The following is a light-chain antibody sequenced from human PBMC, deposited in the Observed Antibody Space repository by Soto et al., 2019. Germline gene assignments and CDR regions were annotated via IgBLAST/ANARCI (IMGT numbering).Light chain of an antibody. V-gene: IGKV3D-20*02. CDR3: QQRDYWQVT. Sequence: ETVLTQSPGTLSLSPGQRATLSCRASQSLSSNSLAWYQQKPGQAPRLLIYGTSSRGIGIPDRFSGSGSGTDFTLTISSLEPEDFAIYYCQQRDYWQVTFGQGTRLEIK. CDR1: QSLSSNS. CDR2: GTS. J-gene: IGKJ5*01.